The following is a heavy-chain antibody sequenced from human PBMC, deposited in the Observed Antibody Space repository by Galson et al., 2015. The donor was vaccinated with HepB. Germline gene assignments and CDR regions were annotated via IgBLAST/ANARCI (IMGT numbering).Heavy chain of an antibody. J-gene: IGHJ4*02. Sequence: SLRLSCAASGIIFSSYGMIWVRQAPGKGLEWVSAISSSGSSTDYADSVKGRFTVSRDNSKNTLYLQMDSLRAEDTAVYYCAKDYPGFEELASGRWTFDCWGQGTLVTVSS. CDR3: AKDYPGFEELASGRWTFDC. CDR1: GIIFSSYG. CDR2: ISSSGSST. V-gene: IGHV3-23*01. D-gene: IGHD3-10*01.